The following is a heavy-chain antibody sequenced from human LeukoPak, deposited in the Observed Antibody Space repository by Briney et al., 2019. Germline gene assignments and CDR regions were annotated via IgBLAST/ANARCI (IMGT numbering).Heavy chain of an antibody. CDR1: GGSISSSSYY. CDR3: ARDSLDSSGYYLYYYYYMDV. Sequence: SETLSLTCTVSGGSISSSSYYGGWIRQPPGKGLEWIGSIYYSGSTYYNPSLKSRVTISVDTSKNQFSLKLSSVTAADTAVYYCARDSLDSSGYYLYYYYYMDVWGKGTTVTVSS. D-gene: IGHD3-22*01. CDR2: IYYSGST. V-gene: IGHV4-39*07. J-gene: IGHJ6*03.